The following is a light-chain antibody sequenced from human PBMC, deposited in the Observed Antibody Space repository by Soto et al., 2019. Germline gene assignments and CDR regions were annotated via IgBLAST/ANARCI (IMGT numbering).Light chain of an antibody. V-gene: IGKV3-11*01. CDR3: QQRSNWPPTWT. Sequence: EIVLTQSPATLSLTPGERATLSCRASQSVSSYLAWYQHKPGQAPRLLIYDASKRATGIPARFSGSGSGTDFPPTISSLEPEDFAVYYCQQRSNWPPTWTFGQGTKVEVK. CDR2: DAS. CDR1: QSVSSY. J-gene: IGKJ1*01.